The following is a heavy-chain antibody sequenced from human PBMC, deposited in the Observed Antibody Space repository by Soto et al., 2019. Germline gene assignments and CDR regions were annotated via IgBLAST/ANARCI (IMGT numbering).Heavy chain of an antibody. Sequence: PGGSLRLSCAASGFTFSGSAMSWVRQAPGKGLEWVSTISGSGGSTYYADSVKGRFTISRDNSKNTLYLQMNSLRAEDTAVYYCARDADILTGSGSYFNVGSGGHFDYWGQGTLVTVSS. D-gene: IGHD3-9*01. V-gene: IGHV3-23*01. CDR3: ARDADILTGSGSYFNVGSGGHFDY. CDR2: ISGSGGST. CDR1: GFTFSGSA. J-gene: IGHJ4*02.